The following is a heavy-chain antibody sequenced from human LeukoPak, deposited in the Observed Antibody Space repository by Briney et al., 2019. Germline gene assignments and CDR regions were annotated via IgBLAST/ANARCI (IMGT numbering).Heavy chain of an antibody. Sequence: GASVKVSCKVSVYTLTELSIHWVRQAPGKGGEWMEGFDPEDDETIYAQKFQGTVTMTEDTSTDTAYMELTSLRSADTAAYYCARALYSNYVPALYYFDFWGQGMLVTV. CDR3: ARALYSNYVPALYYFDF. CDR1: VYTLTELS. CDR2: FDPEDDET. V-gene: IGHV1-24*01. D-gene: IGHD4-11*01. J-gene: IGHJ4*02.